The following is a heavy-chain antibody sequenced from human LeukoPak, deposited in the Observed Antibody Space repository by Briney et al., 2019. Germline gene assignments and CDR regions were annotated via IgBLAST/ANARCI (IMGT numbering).Heavy chain of an antibody. D-gene: IGHD6-13*01. CDR3: ARTVAQIAAAGTKAFDI. V-gene: IGHV3-21*01. J-gene: IGHJ3*02. Sequence: GESLRLSCAASGFTFSTYSMNWLRLAPGKGLEWVSSISPDSNYKYYVDSVKGRFTISRDNAKNSLYLQMNSLRAEDTAVYYCARTVAQIAAAGTKAFDIWGQGTMVTVSS. CDR2: ISPDSNYK. CDR1: GFTFSTYS.